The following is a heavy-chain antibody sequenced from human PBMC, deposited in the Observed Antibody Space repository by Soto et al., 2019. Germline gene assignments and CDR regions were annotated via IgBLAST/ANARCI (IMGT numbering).Heavy chain of an antibody. V-gene: IGHV3-23*01. CDR3: AKDSIIMVRGVISSYFDY. CDR2: VSGSGGST. Sequence: XGSLRLSCASSVFTFSNYAMSWVRHAPGKWLEWVPAVSGSGGSTYYADPVKGRFTISRDNSKNTLYLQMNSLRAEDTAVYYCAKDSIIMVRGVISSYFDYWGQGTLVTVSS. CDR1: VFTFSNYA. J-gene: IGHJ4*02. D-gene: IGHD3-10*01.